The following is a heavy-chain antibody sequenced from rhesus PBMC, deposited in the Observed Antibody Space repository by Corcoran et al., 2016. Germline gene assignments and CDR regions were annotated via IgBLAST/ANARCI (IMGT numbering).Heavy chain of an antibody. Sequence: EVQLVETGGGLVQPGGSLKLSCAVSGFIFSSYGMSWVRQAPGKGLEWVSVINSGGGSTYYADSVKGPFTISRDNSKNTLSLQMNSLRPDDTAVYYCAKRAYYYSGSYYFDYWGQGVLVTVSS. CDR3: AKRAYYYSGSYYFDY. D-gene: IGHD3-16*01. CDR1: GFIFSSYG. J-gene: IGHJ4*01. CDR2: INSGGGST. V-gene: IGHV3S5*01.